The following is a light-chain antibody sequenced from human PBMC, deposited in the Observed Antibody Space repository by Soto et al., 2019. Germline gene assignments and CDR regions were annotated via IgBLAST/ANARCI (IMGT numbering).Light chain of an antibody. Sequence: QPVLTQSSSASASLGSSVILTCTLSSGHSTYIIAWHQQQPGKAPRYLMKLEGSGSYNKGSGVPDRFSGSSSGADRYLTISYLQPEDEADYYCETWDSNTWVFGGGTKLTVL. J-gene: IGLJ3*02. CDR1: SGHSTYI. CDR2: LEGSGSY. CDR3: ETWDSNTWV. V-gene: IGLV4-60*03.